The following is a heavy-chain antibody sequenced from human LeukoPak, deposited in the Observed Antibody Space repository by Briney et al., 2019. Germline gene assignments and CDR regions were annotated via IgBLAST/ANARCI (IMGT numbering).Heavy chain of an antibody. J-gene: IGHJ3*01. V-gene: IGHV1-2*02. D-gene: IGHD6-19*01. Sequence: GASVKDSCKSSGCSLTNYYIHLVRQAPGQDLESMGWINTNNGGTDDAQKFQGRVTITRDTSISTAYMGLSTLTSDDAAVYYCARILISSGLYADTRWGQGTMVTVSS. CDR3: ARILISSGLYADTR. CDR1: GCSLTNYY. CDR2: INTNNGGT.